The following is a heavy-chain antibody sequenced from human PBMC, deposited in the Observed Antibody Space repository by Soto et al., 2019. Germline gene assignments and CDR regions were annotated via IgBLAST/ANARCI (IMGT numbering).Heavy chain of an antibody. CDR1: GFTFRTYG. Sequence: QVQLVESGGGVVQPGRSLRLSCAASGFTFRTYGMHWVRQAPGKGLEWVAVIWSDGSNIDYVDSVKGRFTISRDNSKNTLFLQMNSLRAEDTAVYYCARGLRKGRYFDYWGQGTLVTVSS. CDR2: IWSDGSNI. V-gene: IGHV3-33*01. CDR3: ARGLRKGRYFDY. J-gene: IGHJ4*02.